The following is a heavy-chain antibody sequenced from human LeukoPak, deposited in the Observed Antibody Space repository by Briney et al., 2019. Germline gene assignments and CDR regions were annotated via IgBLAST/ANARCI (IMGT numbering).Heavy chain of an antibody. D-gene: IGHD3-10*01. CDR2: IYYSGST. CDR3: ARDLPIWFGESNTHDAFDI. CDR1: GGSISSGGYS. Sequence: SETLSLTCAVSGGSISSGGYSWSWIRQPPGKGLEWIGYIYYSGSTYYNPSLKSRVTMSVDTSKNQFSLKLSSVTAADTAVYYCARDLPIWFGESNTHDAFDIWGQGTMVSVSS. V-gene: IGHV4-30-4*07. J-gene: IGHJ3*02.